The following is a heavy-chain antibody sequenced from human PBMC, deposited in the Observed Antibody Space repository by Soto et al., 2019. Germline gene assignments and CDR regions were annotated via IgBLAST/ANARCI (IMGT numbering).Heavy chain of an antibody. Sequence: EVQLVESGGGLVQPGGSLRLSCAASGFTFSSYWMHWVRQAPGKGLVWVSRINPDGSTTSYADSVKGRFTISRDSAKDTLYLQMNSLRAEDTAVYYCARVATGAYYFDYCGQGTLVTVSS. CDR3: ARVATGAYYFDY. J-gene: IGHJ4*02. CDR1: GFTFSSYW. V-gene: IGHV3-74*01. CDR2: INPDGSTT. D-gene: IGHD6-13*01.